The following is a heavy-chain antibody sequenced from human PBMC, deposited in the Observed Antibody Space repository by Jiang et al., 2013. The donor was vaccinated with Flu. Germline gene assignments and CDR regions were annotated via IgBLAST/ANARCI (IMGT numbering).Heavy chain of an antibody. Sequence: VQLLESGGGLVQPGGSLRLSCAASGFTFSNYAMSWVRQAPGKGLEWVSAISGSGGSTYYADSVKGRFTISRDNSKNTLYLQMNSLRAEDTAVYYCAKMRGYCSTTSCRGGGMDVWGQGTTVTVSS. J-gene: IGHJ6*02. CDR2: ISGSGGST. CDR1: GFTFSNYA. CDR3: AKMRGYCSTTSCRGGGMDV. V-gene: IGHV3-23*01. D-gene: IGHD2-2*01.